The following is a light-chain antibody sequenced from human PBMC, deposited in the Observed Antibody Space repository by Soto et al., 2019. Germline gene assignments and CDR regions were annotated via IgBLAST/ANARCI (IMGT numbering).Light chain of an antibody. V-gene: IGKV3-11*01. CDR1: EGVRSY. Sequence: ETVLTQSPATLSLSPGDRATLSCRASEGVRSYLAWYQQKPGQAPRLLIYNASKRATGIPARFSGSGSGTDFTLTVSSLEPEDFAIYYCQQRSDWEFTFGPGTRVDIK. CDR2: NAS. CDR3: QQRSDWEFT. J-gene: IGKJ3*01.